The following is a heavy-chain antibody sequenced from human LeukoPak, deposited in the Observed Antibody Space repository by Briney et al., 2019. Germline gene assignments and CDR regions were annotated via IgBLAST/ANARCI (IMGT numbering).Heavy chain of an antibody. Sequence: GGSLRPSCTASGFKFGDYVMHWVRQVSGKGLEWVSRISEDGRLKNYADSVKGRFTISRDNRKNSIFLQMSSLRIEDTALYYCAVDIIPSLGHYEGGIEFDSRGQGTRVIVSS. J-gene: IGHJ4*02. CDR1: GFKFGDYV. CDR2: ISEDGRLK. D-gene: IGHD4-17*01. V-gene: IGHV3-43*02. CDR3: AVDIIPSLGHYEGGIEFDS.